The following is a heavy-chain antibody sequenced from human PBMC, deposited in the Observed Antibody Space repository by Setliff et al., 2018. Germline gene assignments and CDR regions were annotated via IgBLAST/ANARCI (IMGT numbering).Heavy chain of an antibody. J-gene: IGHJ4*02. CDR3: ARGGYSRGPPVYYFDY. Sequence: NPSETLSLTCTVSGGSISSSSYYWSWIRQPPGKGLEWIGEINHSGSTNYNPSLKSRVTISVDTSKNQFSLKLSSVTAADTAVYYCARGGYSRGPPVYYFDYWGQGTLVTVSS. CDR2: INHSGST. V-gene: IGHV4-39*07. D-gene: IGHD5-12*01. CDR1: GGSISSSSYY.